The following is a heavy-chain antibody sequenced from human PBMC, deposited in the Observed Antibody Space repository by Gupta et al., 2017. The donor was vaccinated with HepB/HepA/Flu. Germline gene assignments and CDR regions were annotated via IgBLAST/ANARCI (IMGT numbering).Heavy chain of an antibody. Sequence: EVQLVESGGGLVQPGGSLRLSCAASGFTFSSYELNWFRQAPGKGLEWVSYISSSGSTIYYADSVKGRFTISRDNAKNSLYLQMNSLRAEDTAVYYCARDRLVPAAVADYYYYGMDVWGQGTTVTGSS. D-gene: IGHD2-2*01. V-gene: IGHV3-48*03. CDR3: ARDRLVPAAVADYYYYGMDV. J-gene: IGHJ6*02. CDR1: GFTFSSYE. CDR2: ISSSGSTI.